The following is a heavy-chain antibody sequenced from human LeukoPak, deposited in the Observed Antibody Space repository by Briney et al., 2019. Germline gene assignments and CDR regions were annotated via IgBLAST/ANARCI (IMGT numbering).Heavy chain of an antibody. V-gene: IGHV3-21*01. CDR1: GFTFSSYA. CDR2: ISSSSSYI. D-gene: IGHD3-9*01. CDR3: ARDLLASGILTGYYPFDY. J-gene: IGHJ4*02. Sequence: PGGSLRLSCAASGFTFSSYAMSWVRQAPGKGLEWVSSISSSSSYIYYADSVKGRFTISRDNAKNSLYLQMNSLRAEDTAVYYCARDLLASGILTGYYPFDYWGQGTLVTVSS.